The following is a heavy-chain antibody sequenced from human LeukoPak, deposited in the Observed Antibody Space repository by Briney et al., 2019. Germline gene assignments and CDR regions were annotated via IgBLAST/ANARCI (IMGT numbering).Heavy chain of an antibody. CDR2: ISGSGGST. J-gene: IGHJ4*02. CDR3: AKDRPIFKD. V-gene: IGHV3-23*01. CDR1: GFTFSNYA. Sequence: PGGSLRLSCAASGFTFSNYAMSWVRQAPGKGLEWVSGISGSGGSTYYADSVGRFSISRDNSKNTLYLQMNSLRAEDTAVYYCAKDRPIFKDWGQGTQVTVSS.